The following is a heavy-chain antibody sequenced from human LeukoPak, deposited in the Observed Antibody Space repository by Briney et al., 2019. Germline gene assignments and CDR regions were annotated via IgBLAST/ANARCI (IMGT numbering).Heavy chain of an antibody. V-gene: IGHV4-39*01. J-gene: IGHJ4*02. Sequence: SETLSLTCTVSSGSISSSSYYWGWIRQPPGKGLEWIGSISYSGTTYYNPSLKSRVTISVDTSKNQFSLKLSSVTAADTAVYYCARVFGSSYDYWGQGTLVTVSS. CDR1: SGSISSSSYY. D-gene: IGHD6-13*01. CDR2: ISYSGTT. CDR3: ARVFGSSYDY.